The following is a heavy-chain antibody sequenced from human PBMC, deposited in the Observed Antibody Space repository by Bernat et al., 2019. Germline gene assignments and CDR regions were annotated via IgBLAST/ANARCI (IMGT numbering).Heavy chain of an antibody. D-gene: IGHD2-21*02. Sequence: EVQLVESGGGLVKPGGSLRLSCAASGFTFSRYSMNWVRQAPGKGLEWVSSMSRSGGSIYYADSVKGRFTISRDNAKNSLFLQMDSLSAEDTAVYYCARSLLVTSRNDAFEIWGQGTTVTVSS. CDR3: ARSLLVTSRNDAFEI. V-gene: IGHV3-21*01. CDR1: GFTFSRYS. CDR2: MSRSGGSI. J-gene: IGHJ3*02.